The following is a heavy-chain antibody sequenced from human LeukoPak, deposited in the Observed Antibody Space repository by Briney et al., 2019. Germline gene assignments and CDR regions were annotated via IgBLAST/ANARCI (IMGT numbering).Heavy chain of an antibody. CDR1: GFTFSSYS. V-gene: IGHV3-48*04. D-gene: IGHD3-16*02. Sequence: GGSLRLSCAASGFTFSSYSMNWVRQAPGKGLEWVSYISSSSSTIYYADSVKGRFTISRDNAKNSLYLQMNSLRAEDTAVYYCARDEPDYVWGSYRYNDAFDIWGQGTMVTVSS. CDR2: ISSSSSTI. J-gene: IGHJ3*02. CDR3: ARDEPDYVWGSYRYNDAFDI.